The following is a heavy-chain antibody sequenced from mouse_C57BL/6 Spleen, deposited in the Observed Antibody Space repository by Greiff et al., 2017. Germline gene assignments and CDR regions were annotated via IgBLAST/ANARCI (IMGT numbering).Heavy chain of an antibody. Sequence: QVQLKQSGPGLVQPSQSLSITCTVSGFSLTSYGVHWVRQSPGKGLEWLGVIWSGGSTDYNAAFISRLSISKDNSKSQVFFKMNSLQADDTAIYYCARNWNYGNYWYFDVWGTGTTVTVSS. V-gene: IGHV2-2*01. CDR2: IWSGGST. CDR3: ARNWNYGNYWYFDV. J-gene: IGHJ1*03. D-gene: IGHD2-1*01. CDR1: GFSLTSYG.